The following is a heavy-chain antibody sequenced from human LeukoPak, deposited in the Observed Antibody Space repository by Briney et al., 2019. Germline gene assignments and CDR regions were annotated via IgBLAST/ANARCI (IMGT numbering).Heavy chain of an antibody. CDR3: ARGIFASSGWSFFDY. CDR2: IYSGGST. CDR1: GFTFSSYW. Sequence: PGGSLRLSCAASGFTFSSYWMSWVRQAPGKGLEWVSVIYSGGSTYYADSVKGRFTISRDNSKNTLYLQMNSLRAEDTAVYYCARGIFASSGWSFFDYWGQGTLVTVSS. J-gene: IGHJ4*02. V-gene: IGHV3-53*01. D-gene: IGHD6-19*01.